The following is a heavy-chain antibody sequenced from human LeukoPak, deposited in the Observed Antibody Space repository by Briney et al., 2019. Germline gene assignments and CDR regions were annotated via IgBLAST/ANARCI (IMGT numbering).Heavy chain of an antibody. D-gene: IGHD4-17*01. CDR2: IWYDGSNK. J-gene: IGHJ4*02. CDR1: GFTSSSYA. V-gene: IGHV3-33*08. Sequence: GGSLRLSCAASGFTSSSYAMSWVRQAPGKGLEWVAVIWYDGSNKYYADSVKGRFTISRDNSKNTMYLQMNSLRAEDTAVYYCARDESRGYGYFDYWGQGTLVTVSS. CDR3: ARDESRGYGYFDY.